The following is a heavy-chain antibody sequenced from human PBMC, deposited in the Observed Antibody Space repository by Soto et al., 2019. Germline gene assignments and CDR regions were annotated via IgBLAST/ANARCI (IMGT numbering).Heavy chain of an antibody. CDR3: AKDRLAAAGKNYYYGMDV. D-gene: IGHD6-13*01. Sequence: VQLVESGGGVVQPGRSLRLSCAASGFTFSSYGMHWVRQAPGKGLEWVAVISYDGSNKYYADSVKGRFTISRDNSKNTLYLQMNSLRAEDTAVYYCAKDRLAAAGKNYYYGMDVWGQGTTVTVSS. J-gene: IGHJ6*02. V-gene: IGHV3-30*18. CDR2: ISYDGSNK. CDR1: GFTFSSYG.